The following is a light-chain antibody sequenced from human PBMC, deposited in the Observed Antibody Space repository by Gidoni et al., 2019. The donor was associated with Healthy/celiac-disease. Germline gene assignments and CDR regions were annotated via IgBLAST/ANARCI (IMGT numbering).Light chain of an antibody. Sequence: DIQMTQSPSTLSASVGDRVTITCRASQSISSWLAWYQQKPGKAPKLLIYMASSLESGVPSRFSGSGSGTEFTLTISSLQPDDFATYYCQQYNSYSWTFXXXTRVEIK. J-gene: IGKJ1*01. V-gene: IGKV1-5*03. CDR3: QQYNSYSWT. CDR1: QSISSW. CDR2: MAS.